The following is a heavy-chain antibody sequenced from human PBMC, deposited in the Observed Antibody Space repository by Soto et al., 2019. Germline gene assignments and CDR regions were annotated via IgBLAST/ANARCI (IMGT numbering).Heavy chain of an antibody. CDR1: GFTVSSNY. CDR2: IYSGGST. J-gene: IGHJ4*02. V-gene: IGHV3-53*01. D-gene: IGHD6-6*01. Sequence: LRLSCAASGFTVSSNYMSWVRQAPGKGLEWVSVIYSGGSTYYADSVKGRFTISRDNSKNTLYLQMNSLRAEDTAVYYCASSEYSSSSADYWGQGTLVTVSS. CDR3: ASSEYSSSSADY.